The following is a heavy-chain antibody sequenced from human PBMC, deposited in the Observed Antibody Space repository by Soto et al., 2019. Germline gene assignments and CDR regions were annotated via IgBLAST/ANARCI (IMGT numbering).Heavy chain of an antibody. CDR2: IYPGDSDT. CDR1: GYSFTSYW. V-gene: IGHV5-51*01. Sequence: GESLKISCKGSGYSFTSYWIGWVRQMPGKGLEWMGIIYPGDSDTRYSPSFQGQVTISADKSISTAYLQWSSLKASDTAMYYCARSLDSSSPLALFDYWGQGTLVTVSS. D-gene: IGHD3-22*01. J-gene: IGHJ4*02. CDR3: ARSLDSSSPLALFDY.